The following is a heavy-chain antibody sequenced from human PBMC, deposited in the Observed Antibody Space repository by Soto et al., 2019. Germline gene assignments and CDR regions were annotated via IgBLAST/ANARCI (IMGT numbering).Heavy chain of an antibody. V-gene: IGHV1-58*01. Sequence: SVKVSCKASGFTFTSSAVQWVRQARGQRLEWIGWIVVGSGNTNYAQKFQERVTITRDMSTSTAYMELSSLRSEDTAVYYCAADPDYGGNPVFDYWGQGTLVTVSS. D-gene: IGHD4-17*01. J-gene: IGHJ4*02. CDR1: GFTFTSSA. CDR2: IVVGSGNT. CDR3: AADPDYGGNPVFDY.